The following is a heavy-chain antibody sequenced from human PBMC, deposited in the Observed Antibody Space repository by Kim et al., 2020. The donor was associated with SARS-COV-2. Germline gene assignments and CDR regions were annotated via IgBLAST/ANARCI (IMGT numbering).Heavy chain of an antibody. CDR2: SNT. V-gene: IGHV5-10-1*01. D-gene: IGHD4-17*01. CDR3: ARYGHTYDY. Sequence: SNTNYSPSFQGHVTISTDKSISTAYLQWSSLKASDTAMYYCARYGHTYDYWGHGTLVTVSS. J-gene: IGHJ4*01.